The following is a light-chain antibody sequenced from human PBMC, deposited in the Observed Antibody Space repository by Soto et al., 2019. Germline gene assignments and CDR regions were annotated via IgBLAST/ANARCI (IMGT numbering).Light chain of an antibody. CDR1: QGVNKF. CDR2: GAS. CDR3: QQLANFRFT. V-gene: IGKV1-9*01. J-gene: IGKJ2*01. Sequence: IQLTQSRSSLSPSVGDRVTMTCRASQGVNKFLAWYQQRPGKAHQLLVYGASTLQNGVPSRFSGSGSGTYFTLTISSLQPEDFATYYCQQLANFRFTFGQGTKLYIK.